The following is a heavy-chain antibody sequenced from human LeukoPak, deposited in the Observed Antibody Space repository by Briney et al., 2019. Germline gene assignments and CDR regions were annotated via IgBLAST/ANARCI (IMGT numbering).Heavy chain of an antibody. D-gene: IGHD3-22*01. V-gene: IGHV3-23*01. Sequence: GGSLRLSCAASGFTFSSYAMSWVRQAPGKGLEWVSAISGSGGSTYYADSVKGRFTISRDNSKNTLYLQMNSLRAEDTAVYYCAKTHYYDSSGYSYYFDYWGQGTLVTVSS. CDR3: AKTHYYDSSGYSYYFDY. J-gene: IGHJ4*02. CDR2: ISGSGGST. CDR1: GFTFSSYA.